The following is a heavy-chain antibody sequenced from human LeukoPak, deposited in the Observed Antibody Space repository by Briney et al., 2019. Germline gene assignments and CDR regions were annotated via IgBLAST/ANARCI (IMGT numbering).Heavy chain of an antibody. V-gene: IGHV3-48*01. D-gene: IGHD3-22*01. CDR2: ISSSTTII. J-gene: IGHJ4*02. Sequence: GGSLRLSCAASGFTLSGFGMNWVRQAPGKGLEWVSYISSSTTIIYYADSVKGRFIISRDNSKNTLYLQMNSLRAEDTAVYYCAKDIMIVGNWGQGTLVTVSS. CDR1: GFTLSGFG. CDR3: AKDIMIVGN.